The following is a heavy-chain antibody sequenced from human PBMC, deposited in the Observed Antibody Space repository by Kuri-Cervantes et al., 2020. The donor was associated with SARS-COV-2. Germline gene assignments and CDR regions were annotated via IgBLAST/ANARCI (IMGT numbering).Heavy chain of an antibody. CDR3: AHSGGPGFGGYFDL. D-gene: IGHD3-16*01. CDR1: GFSLSPSGLG. J-gene: IGHJ2*01. CDR2: IYWNDDK. Sequence: SGTKLVIPTQTLTLTCSFSGFSLSPSGLGVGWIRQPPGKPLEWLALIYWNDDKRYSTSLKSRLTITKETSKNQLVLTMTNMDHVDTATYYCAHSGGPGFGGYFDLWGRGTLVTVSS. V-gene: IGHV2-5*01.